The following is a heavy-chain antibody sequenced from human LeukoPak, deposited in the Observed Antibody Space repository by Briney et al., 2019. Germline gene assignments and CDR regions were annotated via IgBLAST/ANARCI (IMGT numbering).Heavy chain of an antibody. Sequence: PSETLSLTCTVSGGSISSSSYYWGGIRHPPGKGREGIGCIYYSGSTYYTPTLKTRVTISTDTSKTQFSLKLSSVTAADTAVYYCARRVGDTKFDYWGQGTLVTVSS. V-gene: IGHV4-39*01. CDR2: IYYSGST. CDR1: GGSISSSSYY. CDR3: ARRVGDTKFDY. J-gene: IGHJ4*02. D-gene: IGHD1-26*01.